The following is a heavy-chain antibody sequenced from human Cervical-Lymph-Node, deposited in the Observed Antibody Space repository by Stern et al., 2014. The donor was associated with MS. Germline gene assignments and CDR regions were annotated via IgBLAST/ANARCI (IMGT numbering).Heavy chain of an antibody. Sequence: VQLLESGGGVVQPGRSLTLSCAASGFSLSNSGMHWVRQAPGTGLEWVAVMSFVGGNRKYGDSVKGRFSISRDIANNTLFLQMNSLRPEDTAVYYCMGVGDAMHVWGQGTTVIVSS. J-gene: IGHJ6*02. V-gene: IGHV3-30*03. CDR2: MSFVGGNR. CDR1: GFSLSNSG. CDR3: MGVGDAMHV.